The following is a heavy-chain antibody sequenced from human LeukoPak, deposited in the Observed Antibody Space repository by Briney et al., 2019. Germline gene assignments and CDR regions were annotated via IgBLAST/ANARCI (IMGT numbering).Heavy chain of an antibody. D-gene: IGHD3-10*01. CDR2: ITYDGYYE. CDR1: GFTFTNYG. CDR3: ARDLSPVVRASPMGY. Sequence: PATSLRLSCAASGFTFTNYGMHWLRQAPRKGLEWVALITYDGYYEYYSDSVKGRFTISSDTSKNTLYLQMNSLRAEDTAVYYCARDLSPVVRASPMGYWGQGTPVTVSS. J-gene: IGHJ4*02. V-gene: IGHV3-30*03.